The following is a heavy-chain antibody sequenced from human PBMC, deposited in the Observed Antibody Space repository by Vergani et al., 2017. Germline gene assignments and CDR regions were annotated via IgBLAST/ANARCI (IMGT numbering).Heavy chain of an antibody. V-gene: IGHV1-69*12. D-gene: IGHD3-22*01. CDR1: GGTFSSYA. CDR3: ARERASPPNGYVWFDP. Sequence: QVQLVQSGAEVKKPGSSVKVSCKASGGTFSSYAISWVRQAPGQGLEWMGGIIPIVGTANYAQKFQGRVTITADESTSTAYMELSSLRSEDTAVYYCARERASPPNGYVWFDPWGQGTLVTVSS. J-gene: IGHJ5*02. CDR2: IIPIVGTA.